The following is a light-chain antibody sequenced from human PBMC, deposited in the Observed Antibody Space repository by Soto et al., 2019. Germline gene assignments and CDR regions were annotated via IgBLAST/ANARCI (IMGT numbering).Light chain of an antibody. Sequence: EIVMTQSPATLSVSPGERATLSCRASQSVNSNLAWYRQKPGQAPWLLIYGASTRATGIPARFSGSGSGTEFTLTINSLQSEDFAVYHCQQYNEWPPLAFGGGTKVEIK. CDR2: GAS. J-gene: IGKJ4*01. CDR3: QQYNEWPPLA. V-gene: IGKV3-15*01. CDR1: QSVNSN.